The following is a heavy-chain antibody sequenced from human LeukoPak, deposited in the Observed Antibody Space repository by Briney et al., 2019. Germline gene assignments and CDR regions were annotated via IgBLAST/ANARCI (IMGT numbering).Heavy chain of an antibody. CDR3: AGYGDYGTIDY. CDR1: GYSFTSYW. J-gene: IGHJ4*02. CDR2: IYPGDSDT. Sequence: GESLKISCKGSGYSFTSYWIGWGRQIPGKRLEWMGIIYPGDSDTRYSPSFQGQVTISADKSISTAYLQWSSLKASDTATYYCAGYGDYGTIDYWGQGTLVNVSS. V-gene: IGHV5-51*01. D-gene: IGHD4-17*01.